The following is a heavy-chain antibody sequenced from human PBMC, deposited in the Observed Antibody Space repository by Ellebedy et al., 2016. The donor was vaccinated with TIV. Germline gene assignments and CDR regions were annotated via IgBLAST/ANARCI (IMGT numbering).Heavy chain of an antibody. CDR3: ARDSTMRGFDI. CDR1: GFAFSNYG. CDR2: ISSSSIYI. Sequence: GESLKISXAASGFAFSNYGIHWVRQAPGKGLEWVSSISSSSIYIYYADSVMGRFTISRDNAKNTMYLQMNSLRAEDTALYYCARDSTMRGFDIWGQGTMVTVSS. V-gene: IGHV3-21*01. D-gene: IGHD2-2*01. J-gene: IGHJ3*02.